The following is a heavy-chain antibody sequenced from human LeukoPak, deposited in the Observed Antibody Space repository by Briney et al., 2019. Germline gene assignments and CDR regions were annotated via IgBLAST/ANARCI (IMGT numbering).Heavy chain of an antibody. V-gene: IGHV1-24*01. D-gene: IGHD3-22*01. CDR3: ATAHYHYYDSSGYYYSDDY. Sequence: ASVKVSCKVSGYTLTELSMYWVRQAPGKGLEWMGGFDPEDGETIYAQKFQGRVTMTEDTSTDTAYMELSSLRSEDTAVYYCATAHYHYYDSSGYYYSDDYWGQGTLVTVSS. CDR2: FDPEDGET. CDR1: GYTLTELS. J-gene: IGHJ4*02.